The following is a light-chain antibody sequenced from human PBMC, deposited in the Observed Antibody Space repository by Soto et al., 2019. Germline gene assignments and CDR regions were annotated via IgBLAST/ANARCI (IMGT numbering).Light chain of an antibody. J-gene: IGLJ3*02. CDR1: TSNIGNNY. CDR2: RNN. CDR3: AAWDDTGNGLGV. Sequence: QSVVTQPPSASGTPGQRVTISCSGGTSNIGNNYVYWYQVLPGTAPKLLIYRNNQRPSGVPDRFSGSKSGTSASLAITGLRSEDEADYFCAAWDDTGNGLGVFGGGTQLTVL. V-gene: IGLV1-47*01.